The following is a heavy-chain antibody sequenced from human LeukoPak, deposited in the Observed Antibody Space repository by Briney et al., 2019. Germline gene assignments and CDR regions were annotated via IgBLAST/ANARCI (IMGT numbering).Heavy chain of an antibody. V-gene: IGHV3-11*04. CDR3: AQDPYCGDDCFHFDP. CDR2: ISGSGSAI. J-gene: IGHJ5*02. D-gene: IGHD2-21*02. CDR1: GFTFSDYY. Sequence: GGSLRLSCAASGFTFSDYYMSWIRQAPGKGLECISYISGSGSAINYADSVKGRFTISRDNAKNSLYLQMNSLRAEDAAVYYCAQDPYCGDDCFHFDPWGQGTLVTVSS.